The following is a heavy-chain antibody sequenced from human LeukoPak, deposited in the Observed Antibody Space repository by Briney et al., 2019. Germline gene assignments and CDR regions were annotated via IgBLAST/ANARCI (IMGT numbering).Heavy chain of an antibody. J-gene: IGHJ6*02. CDR2: IYSGGST. D-gene: IGHD2-2*01. CDR3: LAYCSSTSCYGDYYYGMDV. Sequence: GGSLRLSCAASGFTVSSNYMSWVRQAPGKGLEWVSVIYSGGSTYYADSVKGRFTISRDNSKNTLYLQMNSLGAEDTAVYYCLAYCSSTSCYGDYYYGMDVWGQGTTVTVSS. CDR1: GFTVSSNY. V-gene: IGHV3-66*01.